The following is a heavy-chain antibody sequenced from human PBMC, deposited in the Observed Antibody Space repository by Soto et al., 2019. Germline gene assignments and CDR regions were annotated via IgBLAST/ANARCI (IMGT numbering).Heavy chain of an antibody. Sequence: SETLSLTCAVSGGSISSGGYSWSWIRQPPGKGLEWIGYIYHSGSTYYNPSLKSRVTISVDTSKNQFSLKLSSVTAADTAVYYCARDSVLRYFDSHWLYGMDVWGQGTTVTVSS. CDR3: ARDSVLRYFDSHWLYGMDV. J-gene: IGHJ6*02. V-gene: IGHV4-30-2*01. D-gene: IGHD3-9*01. CDR2: IYHSGST. CDR1: GGSISSGGYS.